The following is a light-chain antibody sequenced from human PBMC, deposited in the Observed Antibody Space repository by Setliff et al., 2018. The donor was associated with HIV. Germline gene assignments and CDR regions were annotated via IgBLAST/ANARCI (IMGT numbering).Light chain of an antibody. V-gene: IGLV1-40*01. CDR3: SSYTISSAPYV. Sequence: QSALTQPPSVSGAPGQRVTISCTGSSSNIGAGYDVHWYQQLPGTAPKLLIYGNSNRPSGVPDRFSGSKSGTSASLAITGLQAEDEADYYCSSYTISSAPYVFGTGTKVTVL. CDR2: GNS. J-gene: IGLJ1*01. CDR1: SSNIGAGYD.